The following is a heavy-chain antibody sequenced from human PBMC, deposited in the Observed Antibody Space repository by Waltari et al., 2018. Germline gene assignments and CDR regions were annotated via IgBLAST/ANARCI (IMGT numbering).Heavy chain of an antibody. J-gene: IGHJ1*01. CDR1: GGSFSGYY. CDR2: INHSGST. Sequence: QVQLQQWGAGLLKPSETLSLTCAVYGGSFSGYYWSWIRQPPGKGLEWIGEINHSGSTNYNPSLKSRVTISVDTSKNQFSLKLSSVTAADTAVYYCARGGRWLQLGTRTYTGFQHWGQGTLVTVSS. CDR3: ARGGRWLQLGTRTYTGFQH. D-gene: IGHD5-12*01. V-gene: IGHV4-34*01.